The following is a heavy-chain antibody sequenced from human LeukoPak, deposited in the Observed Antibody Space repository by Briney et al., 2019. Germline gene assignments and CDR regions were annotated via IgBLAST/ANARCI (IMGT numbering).Heavy chain of an antibody. CDR1: GFIFNSYA. V-gene: IGHV3-23*01. CDR2: ISGSGGST. Sequence: GGSLRLSCAASGFIFNSYAMHWVRQAPGRGLEWVSAISGSGGSTYYADSVKGRFTISRDNSKNTLYLQMNSLRAEDTAVYYCAKDSTTRLPAAHDYWGQGTLVTVS. J-gene: IGHJ4*02. D-gene: IGHD2-2*01. CDR3: AKDSTTRLPAAHDY.